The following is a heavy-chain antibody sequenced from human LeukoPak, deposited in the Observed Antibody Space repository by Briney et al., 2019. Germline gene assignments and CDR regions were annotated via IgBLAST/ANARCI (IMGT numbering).Heavy chain of an antibody. V-gene: IGHV4-39*01. D-gene: IGHD5-12*01. Sequence: SETLSLTCTVSGGPLTRSLSYWGWIRRPPGKGLEWIGNIYYTGSPDYSPSSESRAAMSVDTSKNQFSLQLRSVTAADTAVYYCARLNSGYEDYYFDDWGQGTLVTVSS. CDR1: GGPLTRSLSY. J-gene: IGHJ4*02. CDR3: ARLNSGYEDYYFDD. CDR2: IYYTGSP.